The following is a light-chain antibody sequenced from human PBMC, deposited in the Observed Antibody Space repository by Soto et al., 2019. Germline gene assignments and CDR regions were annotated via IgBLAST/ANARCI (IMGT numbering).Light chain of an antibody. Sequence: EIVLTQSPGTLSLSPGERATLSCRASQSFTSNYLAWYQQKPGQAPRLLIYGASSRATGIPDRFSGSGSGTDFTLTISRLEPEDFAVYYCQQYGSSPRTFGQGTKWISN. CDR1: QSFTSNY. CDR3: QQYGSSPRT. J-gene: IGKJ1*01. V-gene: IGKV3-20*01. CDR2: GAS.